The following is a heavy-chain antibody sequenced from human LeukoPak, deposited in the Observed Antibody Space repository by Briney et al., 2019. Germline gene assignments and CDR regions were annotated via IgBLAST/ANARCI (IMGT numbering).Heavy chain of an antibody. V-gene: IGHV6-1*01. J-gene: IGHJ5*02. CDR3: ARRLTQYDCFDP. CDR1: GDSVSSNSVT. CDR2: TYYRSTWYN. D-gene: IGHD2-2*01. Sequence: PSQTLSLTCALSGDSVSSNSVTWNWIRQSPSRGLEWLGRTYYRSTWYNDYAVSVRGRITVNPDTSKNQFSLHRNSVTPEDTAVYYCARRLTQYDCFDPWGQGILVTVSS.